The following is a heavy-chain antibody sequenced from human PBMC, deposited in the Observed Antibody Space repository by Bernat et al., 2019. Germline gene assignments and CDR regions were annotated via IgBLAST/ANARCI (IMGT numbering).Heavy chain of an antibody. CDR1: GFTFGDYA. CDR2: IRSKAYGGTT. V-gene: IGHV3-49*03. Sequence: EVQLVESGGGLVQPGRSLRLFCTASGFTFGDYAMSWFRQAPGKGLEWVGFIRSKAYGGTTEYAASVKGRFTISRDDSKSIAYLQMNSLKTEDTAVYYCTRGSMVAYWGQGTLVTVSS. J-gene: IGHJ4*02. CDR3: TRGSMVAY.